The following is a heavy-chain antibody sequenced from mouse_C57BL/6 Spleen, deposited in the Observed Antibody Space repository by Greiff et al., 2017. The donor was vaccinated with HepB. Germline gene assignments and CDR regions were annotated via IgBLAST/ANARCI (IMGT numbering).Heavy chain of an antibody. V-gene: IGHV2-2*01. Sequence: VQLKESGPGLVQPSQSLSITCTVSGFSLTSYGVHWVRQSPGKGLEWLGVIWSGGSTDYNAAFISRLSISKDNSKSQVFFKMNSLQADDTAIYYCARRGDGYFDVWGTGTTVTVSS. J-gene: IGHJ1*03. CDR2: IWSGGST. CDR1: GFSLTSYG. D-gene: IGHD3-3*01. CDR3: ARRGDGYFDV.